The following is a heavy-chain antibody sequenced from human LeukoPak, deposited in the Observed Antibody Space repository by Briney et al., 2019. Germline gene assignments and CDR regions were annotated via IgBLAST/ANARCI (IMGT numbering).Heavy chain of an antibody. CDR1: GGTFSNYA. J-gene: IGHJ4*02. D-gene: IGHD3-3*01. CDR3: ARDHRASTLTIFGVVPI. CDR2: IIPVFGTT. Sequence: SVKVSCKASGGTFSNYAISWVRQAPGQGLEWMGVIIPVFGTTNYAQIFQGRVTITTDESTSTAYMELSSLRFEDTAVYYCARDHRASTLTIFGVVPIWGQGTLVTVSS. V-gene: IGHV1-69*05.